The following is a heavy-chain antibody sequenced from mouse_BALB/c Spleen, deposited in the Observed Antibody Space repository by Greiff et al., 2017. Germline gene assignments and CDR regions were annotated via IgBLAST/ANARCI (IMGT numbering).Heavy chain of an antibody. CDR2: ISSGGSYT. J-gene: IGHJ2*01. Sequence: EVQLVESGGGLVKPGGSLKLSCAASGFTFSSYAMSWVRQTPEKRLEWVATISSGGSYTYYPDSVKGRFTISRDNAKNTLYLQMSSLRSEDTAMYYCARQDHLLPFDYWGQGTTLTVSS. D-gene: IGHD5-5*01. V-gene: IGHV5-9-3*01. CDR1: GFTFSSYA. CDR3: ARQDHLLPFDY.